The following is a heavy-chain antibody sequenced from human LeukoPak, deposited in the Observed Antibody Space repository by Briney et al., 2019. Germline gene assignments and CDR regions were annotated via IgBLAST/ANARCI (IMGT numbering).Heavy chain of an antibody. CDR2: ISWNSNSI. Sequence: PGGSLRLSCAASGFTFDDYAMHWVRQAPGKGLEWVSGISWNSNSIGYAASVKGRFTISRDNAKNSPYLQMNSLRPEDTALYYCAKDYYSSTLGGFDYWGQGTLVTVSS. V-gene: IGHV3-9*01. J-gene: IGHJ4*02. CDR3: AKDYYSSTLGGFDY. D-gene: IGHD2-2*01. CDR1: GFTFDDYA.